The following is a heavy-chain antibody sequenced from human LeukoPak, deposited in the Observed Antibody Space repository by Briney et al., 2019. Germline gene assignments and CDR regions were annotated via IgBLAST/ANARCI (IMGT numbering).Heavy chain of an antibody. J-gene: IGHJ4*02. CDR3: ARDNPPGDSSEGSAFDY. Sequence: ASVKVSCKASGYTFTSYGISWVRQAPGQGLEWMGIINPSGGSTSYAQKFQGRVTMTRDMSTSTVYMELSSLRSEDTAVYYCARDNPPGDSSEGSAFDYWGQGTLVTVSS. CDR2: INPSGGST. CDR1: GYTFTSYG. D-gene: IGHD3-22*01. V-gene: IGHV1-46*01.